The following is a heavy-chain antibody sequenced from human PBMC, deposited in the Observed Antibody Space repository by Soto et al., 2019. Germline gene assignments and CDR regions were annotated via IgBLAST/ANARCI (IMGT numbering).Heavy chain of an antibody. V-gene: IGHV4-59*08. CDR2: IYYSGST. Sequence: SETLSLTCTVSGGSISSYYWSWIRQPPGKGLEWIGYIYYSGSTNYNPSLKSRVTISVDTSKNQFSLKLSSVTAADTAVYYCARQGSDWEGAFDIWGQGTMVTVSS. CDR1: GGSISSYY. CDR3: ARQGSDWEGAFDI. J-gene: IGHJ3*02. D-gene: IGHD3-9*01.